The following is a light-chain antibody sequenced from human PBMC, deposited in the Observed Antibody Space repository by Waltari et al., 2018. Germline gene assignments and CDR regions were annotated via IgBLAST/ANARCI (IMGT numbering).Light chain of an antibody. CDR3: QAWDSSTAV. Sequence: SYELTQPPSVSVSPGQTASIPCSGDKLGDTYACWYQQKPGQSPVLVIYQDNKRPSGIPERFSGSNSGNTATLTIIGTQAMDEADYYCQAWDSSTAVFGGGTKQTVL. V-gene: IGLV3-1*01. CDR2: QDN. J-gene: IGLJ2*01. CDR1: KLGDTY.